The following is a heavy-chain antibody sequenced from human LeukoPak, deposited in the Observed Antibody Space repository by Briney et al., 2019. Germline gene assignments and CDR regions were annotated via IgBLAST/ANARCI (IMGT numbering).Heavy chain of an antibody. V-gene: IGHV3-21*01. Sequence: GGSLRLSCAASGFTFSSYSMNWVRQAPGKGPEWVSSISSSSSYIYYADSVKGRFTISRDNAKNSLYLQMNSLRAEDTAVYYCASQEMATTPTWGQGTLVTVSS. CDR3: ASQEMATTPT. CDR1: GFTFSSYS. CDR2: ISSSSSYI. D-gene: IGHD5-24*01. J-gene: IGHJ5*02.